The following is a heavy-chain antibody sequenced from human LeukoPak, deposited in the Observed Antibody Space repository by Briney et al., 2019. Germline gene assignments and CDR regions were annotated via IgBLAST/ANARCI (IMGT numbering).Heavy chain of an antibody. CDR2: IYPGNGNT. V-gene: IGHV1-3*01. D-gene: IGHD6-13*01. CDR1: GYTFTNYI. J-gene: IGHJ5*02. CDR3: ARDIDRVFNWFDP. Sequence: ASVKVSCKASGYTFTNYIIHWVRQAPGQRLEWMGWIYPGNGNTKYSQNFQGRVTITTDTSASTAYMELSSLRFEDTAVYYCARDIDRVFNWFDPWGQGTQVTVSS.